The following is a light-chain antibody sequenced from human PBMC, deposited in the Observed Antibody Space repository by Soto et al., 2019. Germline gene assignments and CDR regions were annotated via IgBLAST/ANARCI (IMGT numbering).Light chain of an antibody. V-gene: IGKV1-5*03. CDR2: KAS. CDR1: QSISNW. J-gene: IGKJ1*01. Sequence: DIQMTQSPSTLSASVGDRVTITCRASQSISNWLAWYQQKPGKVPKLLIYKASSLESGVPSSFSGSGSGTEFTLTISCXQPDDFATYYCQQYNTYPGKFGQGTKVDIK. CDR3: QQYNTYPGK.